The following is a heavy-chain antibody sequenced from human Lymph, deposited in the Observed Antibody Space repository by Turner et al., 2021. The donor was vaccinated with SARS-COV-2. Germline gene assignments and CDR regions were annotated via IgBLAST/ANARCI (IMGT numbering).Heavy chain of an antibody. CDR1: GGSFSGYY. J-gene: IGHJ5*02. V-gene: IGHV4-34*01. D-gene: IGHD2-21*01. CDR3: SRLNSPEVGGGDWFDP. CDR2: IKHSGIT. Sequence: VQLQQWGAGLLKPSETLSLTCAVYGGSFSGYYWSWIRPPPGKGSEGSREIKHSGITNYNPSLKSRVTISVDTSKNQFSLKLSAVTAADTAVYYCSRLNSPEVGGGDWFDPWGQGTLVTVSS.